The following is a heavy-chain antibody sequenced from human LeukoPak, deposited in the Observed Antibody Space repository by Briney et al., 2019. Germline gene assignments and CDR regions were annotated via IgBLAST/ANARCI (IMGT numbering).Heavy chain of an antibody. CDR1: SASIRNDY. J-gene: IGHJ4*02. CDR2: IYYTVTT. V-gene: IGHV4-59*01. Sequence: SQSLSLTSTVSSASIRNDYFSWSRQSPGKEVEWIGYIYYTVTTNYTPSLKSRVTISIDTSKNQFSLKLTSVTAADTAIYYCARPKTTGGFDWWGQGTLVTVSS. D-gene: IGHD2-8*02. CDR3: ARPKTTGGFDW.